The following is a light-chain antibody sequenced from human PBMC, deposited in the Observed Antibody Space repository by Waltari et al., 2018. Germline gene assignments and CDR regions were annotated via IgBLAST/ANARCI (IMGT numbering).Light chain of an antibody. J-gene: IGKJ4*01. CDR3: QQRNDWPLT. Sequence: ETVLTQSPATLSLSPGERATLSCRASQSASKYVAWYQQRPGQAPRLLIYDASNRATGVPDRFDAFGSGTDFTLTISSLEPEDFAVYYCQQRNDWPLTFGGGTEWRSN. V-gene: IGKV3-11*01. CDR1: QSASKY. CDR2: DAS.